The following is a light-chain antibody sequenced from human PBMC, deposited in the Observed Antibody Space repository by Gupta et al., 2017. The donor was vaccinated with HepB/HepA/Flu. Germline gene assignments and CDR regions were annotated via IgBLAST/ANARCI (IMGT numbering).Light chain of an antibody. CDR2: DAS. Sequence: EAVLTQSPGTLSLSPGATATLSCRTSKSVSSSFLVWYQQKPGQATRLLIFDASSSATGIPDRFSGSRSCTDFTLTIIRLEPDDFSVYFCQQYGDSPQTFGQGTKVEIE. CDR1: KSVSSSF. CDR3: QQYGDSPQT. V-gene: IGKV3-20*01. J-gene: IGKJ1*01.